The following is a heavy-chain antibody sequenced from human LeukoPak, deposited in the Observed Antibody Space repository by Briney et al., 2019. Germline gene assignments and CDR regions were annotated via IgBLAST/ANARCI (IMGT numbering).Heavy chain of an antibody. Sequence: SQTLSLTCAISGDTVSTNSAAWNWVRQSPSRGLEWLGRTYYRSKWYIHYAVSVKSRITINPNTSKNQLSLQLNSVTPEDTAVYYCAREGPDAFDIWGQGTMVTVSS. V-gene: IGHV6-1*01. J-gene: IGHJ3*02. CDR3: AREGPDAFDI. CDR2: TYYRSKWYI. CDR1: GDTVSTNSAA.